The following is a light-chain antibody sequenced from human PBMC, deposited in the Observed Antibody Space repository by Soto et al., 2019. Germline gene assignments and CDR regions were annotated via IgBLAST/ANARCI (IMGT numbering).Light chain of an antibody. CDR1: QSISNW. J-gene: IGKJ1*01. CDR3: QHYINFSGT. V-gene: IGKV1-5*01. CDR2: DAS. Sequence: DIQMTQSPSTLSASVGDRVTITCRASQSISNWLAWYQQKPGKAPKLLIYDASTLQSGVSSRFSGSGSGPEFPLTISNLQPDDFASYYCQHYINFSGTFGQGTPVDI.